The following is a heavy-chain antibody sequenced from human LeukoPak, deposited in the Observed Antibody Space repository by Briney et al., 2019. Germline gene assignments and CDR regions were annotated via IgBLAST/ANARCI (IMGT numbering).Heavy chain of an antibody. D-gene: IGHD3-22*01. CDR2: ISAYNGKK. J-gene: IGHJ4*02. V-gene: IGHV1-18*01. CDR3: ARTYYYDSSGYNPNDY. Sequence: GASVKVSCKASGYTFTSYGLSWVRQAPGQGLEWMAWISAYNGKKNNAQKLQGRVTMTTDTSTSTAYMELRSLRSDDTAVYYCARTYYYDSSGYNPNDYWGQGTLVTVSS. CDR1: GYTFTSYG.